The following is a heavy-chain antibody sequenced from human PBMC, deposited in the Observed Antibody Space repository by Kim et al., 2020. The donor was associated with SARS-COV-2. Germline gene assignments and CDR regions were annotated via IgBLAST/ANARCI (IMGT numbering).Heavy chain of an antibody. J-gene: IGHJ4*02. D-gene: IGHD2-2*01. CDR3: AKVERGSSPY. Sequence: GSVGYGDAVKGRVTISRDNAKNSLYLQMNSLRAEDTALYYCAKVERGSSPYWGQGTLVTVSS. V-gene: IGHV3-9*01. CDR2: GSV.